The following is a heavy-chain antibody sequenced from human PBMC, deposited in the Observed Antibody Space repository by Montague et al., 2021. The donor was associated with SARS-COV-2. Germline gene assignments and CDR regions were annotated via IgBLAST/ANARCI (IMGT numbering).Heavy chain of an antibody. CDR1: GDSVSSNSAA. D-gene: IGHD6-19*01. Sequence: CAISGDSVSSNSAAWNWIRQSPSRGLEWLGRTYYRSKWFHDYAISVKSRIMINPDTSKNQFSLQLNSVTPEDTAVYYCANFAVSGTTADYWGQGILVTVSS. CDR2: TYYRSKWFH. V-gene: IGHV6-1*01. CDR3: ANFAVSGTTADY. J-gene: IGHJ4*02.